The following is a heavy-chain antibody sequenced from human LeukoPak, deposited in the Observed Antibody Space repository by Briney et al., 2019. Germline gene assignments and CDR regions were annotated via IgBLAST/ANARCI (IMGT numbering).Heavy chain of an antibody. CDR2: ISNDENIK. D-gene: IGHD4-23*01. CDR1: GFTFTTYS. Sequence: GGSLRLSCAASGFTFTTYSMHWVRQAPGKGLGWVAFISNDENIKFYADAVKGGLTISRDNSKNTLYLQVNSLRPEDTAVYYCARQLPSKRDFDYWGQGTRVTVSS. V-gene: IGHV3-30*04. CDR3: ARQLPSKRDFDY. J-gene: IGHJ4*02.